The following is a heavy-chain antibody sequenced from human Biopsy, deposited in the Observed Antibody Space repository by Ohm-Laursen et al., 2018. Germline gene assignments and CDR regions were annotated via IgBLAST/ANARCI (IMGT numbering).Heavy chain of an antibody. J-gene: IGHJ4*02. Sequence: ASVKVSCKAFGYTFITYYVNWVRQAPGQGPEWMGKINPSGGSTSYAQKFQGRVTMTRDTSTTTVYMELSSLRSEDTAVYYCARDRIGGRGDPPDHWGQGTLVTVSS. CDR1: GYTFITYY. V-gene: IGHV1-46*01. D-gene: IGHD3-10*01. CDR2: INPSGGST. CDR3: ARDRIGGRGDPPDH.